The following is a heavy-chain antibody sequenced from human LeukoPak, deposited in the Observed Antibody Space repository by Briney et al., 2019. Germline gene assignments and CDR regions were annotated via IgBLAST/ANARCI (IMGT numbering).Heavy chain of an antibody. Sequence: PSETLSLTCTVSGGSISDSYYYWGWNRQPPGKGLEWIGSLYYSGNTYYNPSLKTRVTISVDTSKNHFSLRLSSVTAADTAVYFCAGRLEDLGEVAGAAHNGAEYFQQWGHGTLVTVTS. CDR2: LYYSGNT. CDR1: GGSISDSYYY. J-gene: IGHJ1*01. D-gene: IGHD2-15*01. CDR3: AGRLEDLGEVAGAAHNGAEYFQQ. V-gene: IGHV4-39*02.